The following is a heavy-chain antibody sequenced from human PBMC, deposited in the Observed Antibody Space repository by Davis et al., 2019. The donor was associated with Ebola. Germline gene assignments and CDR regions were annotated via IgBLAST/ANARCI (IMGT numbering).Heavy chain of an antibody. V-gene: IGHV3-73*01. J-gene: IGHJ4*02. CDR3: TQASGGGDY. CDR1: GFTFSGSA. Sequence: GESLKISCAASGFTFSGSAMHWVRQASGKGLAWVGRIRSKANSYATAYAASVKGRFTISRDDSKNTAYLQMNSLKTEDTAVYYCTQASGGGDYWGQGTLVTVSS. D-gene: IGHD6-19*01. CDR2: IRSKANSYAT.